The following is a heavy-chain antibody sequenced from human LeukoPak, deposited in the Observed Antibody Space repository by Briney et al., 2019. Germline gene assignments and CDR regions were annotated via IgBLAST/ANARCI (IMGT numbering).Heavy chain of an antibody. J-gene: IGHJ6*02. CDR2: INHSGST. CDR3: ARVLFSRRNPLGRDV. V-gene: IGHV4-34*01. D-gene: IGHD1-14*01. CDR1: GGSFSGYY. Sequence: SETLSLTCAVYGGSFSGYYWSWIRQPPGKGLEWIGEINHSGSTNYNPSLKSRVTISVDTSKNQFSLKLSSVTAADTAVYYCARVLFSRRNPLGRDVWGQGTTVTVSS.